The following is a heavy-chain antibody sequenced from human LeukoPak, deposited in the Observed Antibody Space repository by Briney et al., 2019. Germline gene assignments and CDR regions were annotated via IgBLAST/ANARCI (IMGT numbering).Heavy chain of an antibody. V-gene: IGHV3-11*01. CDR1: GFTFNDYY. CDR3: AKDNYYGSGSYVDY. D-gene: IGHD3-10*01. CDR2: ISGRGNSI. J-gene: IGHJ4*02. Sequence: PGGSLRLSCAASGFTFNDYYMSWIRQAPGEGLEWVSYISGRGNSIHYADSVKGRFTISRDNSKNTLYLQMNSLRAEDTAVYYCAKDNYYGSGSYVDYWGQGTLVTVSS.